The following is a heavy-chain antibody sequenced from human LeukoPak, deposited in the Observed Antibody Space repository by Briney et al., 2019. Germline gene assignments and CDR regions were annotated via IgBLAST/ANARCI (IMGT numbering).Heavy chain of an antibody. J-gene: IGHJ4*02. CDR3: ARDRAKVIATLME. CDR1: GFTFTSHA. D-gene: IGHD2-21*01. CDR2: INSGGGDT. V-gene: IGHV3-23*01. Sequence: GGSLRLSCAASGFTFTSHAMSWVRQAPGKGLEWVSVINSGGGDTYYAGSVKGRFTISRDNSRNTLYLQMNSLRAEDTAVYYCARDRAKVIATLMEWGQGTLVTVSS.